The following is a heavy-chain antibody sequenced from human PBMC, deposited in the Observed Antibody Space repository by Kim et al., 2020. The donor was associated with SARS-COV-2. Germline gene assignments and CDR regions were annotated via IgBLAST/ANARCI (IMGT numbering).Heavy chain of an antibody. V-gene: IGHV3-21*01. Sequence: GGSLRLSCAASGFTFSSYSMNWVRQAPGKGLEWVSSISSSSSYIYYADSVKGRFTISRDNAKNSLYLQMNSLRAEDTAVYYCARVIRRAAAGTYYYYYGMDVWGQGTTVTVSS. CDR1: GFTFSSYS. J-gene: IGHJ6*02. D-gene: IGHD6-13*01. CDR3: ARVIRRAAAGTYYYYYGMDV. CDR2: ISSSSSYI.